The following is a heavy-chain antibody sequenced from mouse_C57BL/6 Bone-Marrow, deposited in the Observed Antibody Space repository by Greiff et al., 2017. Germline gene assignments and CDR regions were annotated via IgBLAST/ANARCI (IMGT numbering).Heavy chain of an antibody. CDR3: AGGGNDGFAY. D-gene: IGHD2-2*01. J-gene: IGHJ3*01. CDR2: INPSTGGT. CDR1: GYSFTGYY. V-gene: IGHV1-42*01. Sequence: VQLQQSGPELVKPGASVKISCKASGYSFTGYYMNWVKQSPEKSLEWIGEINPSTGGTTYNQKFKAKATLTVDKSSSTAYMQLKSLTSEDSAVYYCAGGGNDGFAYWGQGNLVTVSA.